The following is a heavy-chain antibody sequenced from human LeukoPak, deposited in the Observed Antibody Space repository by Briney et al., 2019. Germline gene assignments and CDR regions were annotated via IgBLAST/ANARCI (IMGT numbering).Heavy chain of an antibody. CDR2: INAGNGNT. CDR1: GYSFSSYA. Sequence: GASVKVSCKASGYSFSSYAMHWVRQAPGQGLEWMGWINAGNGNTKYSQQFQGRVTITRDTSASTAYMELSSLRSEDTAVYYCAINWGIDYWGQGTLVTVSS. D-gene: IGHD7-27*01. CDR3: AINWGIDY. J-gene: IGHJ4*02. V-gene: IGHV1-3*01.